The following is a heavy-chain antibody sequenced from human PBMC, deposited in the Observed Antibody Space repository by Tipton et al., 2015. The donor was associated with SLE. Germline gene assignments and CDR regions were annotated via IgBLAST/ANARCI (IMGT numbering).Heavy chain of an antibody. V-gene: IGHV3-23*01. CDR3: ARDLGRLYFDY. D-gene: IGHD3-16*01. CDR1: GFTFSRYA. Sequence: SLRLSCTASGFTFSRYAMTWVRQAPGKGLEWVSVISGTADSSDRRYYTDSVQGRFTIARDNSMNTLYLQMNSLRAEDTAVYYWARDLGRLYFDYWGQGTLVTVSS. J-gene: IGHJ4*02. CDR2: ISGTADSSDRR.